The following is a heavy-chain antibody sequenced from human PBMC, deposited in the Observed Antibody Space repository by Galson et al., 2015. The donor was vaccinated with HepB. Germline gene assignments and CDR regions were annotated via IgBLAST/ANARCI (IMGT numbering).Heavy chain of an antibody. Sequence: SLRLSCAASGFTFSSYGMHWVRQAPGKGLEWVGRVKSKAAGETTDYAAPVKGRFTVSRDDSKKMVYLQMNSLEIEDTAMYYCTTGAGSFDTWGQGTMVTVSS. CDR3: TTGAGSFDT. V-gene: IGHV3-15*01. CDR1: GFTFSSYG. D-gene: IGHD6-19*01. CDR2: VKSKAAGETT. J-gene: IGHJ3*02.